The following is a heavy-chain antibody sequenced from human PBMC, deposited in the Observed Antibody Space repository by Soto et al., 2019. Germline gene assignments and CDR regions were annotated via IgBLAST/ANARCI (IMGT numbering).Heavy chain of an antibody. Sequence: QVQLQESGPGLVKPSQTLSLTCTVSGGSISSGGYYWSWIRQHPGKGLEWIGYIYYSGSTYYNPSLKSRVTISVDTSKNQFSLKLSSVTAADTAVYYCAGTYYDYVWGSYRSDYWGQGTLVTVSS. CDR1: GGSISSGGYY. J-gene: IGHJ4*02. CDR3: AGTYYDYVWGSYRSDY. V-gene: IGHV4-31*03. CDR2: IYYSGST. D-gene: IGHD3-16*02.